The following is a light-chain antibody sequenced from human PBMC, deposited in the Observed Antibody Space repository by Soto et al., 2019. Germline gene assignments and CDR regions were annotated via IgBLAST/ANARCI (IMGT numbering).Light chain of an antibody. CDR3: QQYYSTPWT. V-gene: IGKV4-1*01. CDR1: QSVLYSSNNKNY. CDR2: WAS. Sequence: DIVMTQSPDSLAVSLGERATINCKSSQSVLYSSNNKNYLAWYQQKPGQPPKLLIYWASTRESGVPDRFSGSRSGTDFTLTISSRQAEDVAVYYCQQYYSTPWTFGQGTKGEIK. J-gene: IGKJ1*01.